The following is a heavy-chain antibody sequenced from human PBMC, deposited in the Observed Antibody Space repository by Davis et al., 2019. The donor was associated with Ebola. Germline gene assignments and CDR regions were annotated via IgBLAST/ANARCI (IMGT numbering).Heavy chain of an antibody. CDR1: GGSISSSSYY. D-gene: IGHD5-12*01. V-gene: IGHV4-61*05. CDR2: IYYSGST. Sequence: SETLSLTCTVSGGSISSSSYYWGWIRQPPGKGLEWIGYIYYSGSTNYNPSLKSRVTISVDTSKNQFSLKLSSVTAADTAVYYCARGPGGSGYSGYDFDYWGQGTLVTVSS. J-gene: IGHJ4*02. CDR3: ARGPGGSGYSGYDFDY.